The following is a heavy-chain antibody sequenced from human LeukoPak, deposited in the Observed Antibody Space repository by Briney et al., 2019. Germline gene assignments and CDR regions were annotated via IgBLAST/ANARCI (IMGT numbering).Heavy chain of an antibody. J-gene: IGHJ6*04. Sequence: PSETLSLTCTVSGGSISSYYWSWIRQPAGKGLEWIGRMYTSGRSNYNPSLKSRVTISIDKAMNQFSLKLTSVTAADTAVYYCARDPMVRYSSEGYMDVWGKGTTVTISS. CDR1: GGSISSYY. V-gene: IGHV4-4*07. CDR2: MYTSGRS. D-gene: IGHD6-19*01. CDR3: ARDPMVRYSSEGYMDV.